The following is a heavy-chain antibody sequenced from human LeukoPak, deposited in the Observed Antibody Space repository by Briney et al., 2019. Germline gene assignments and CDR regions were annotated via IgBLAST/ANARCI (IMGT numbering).Heavy chain of an antibody. V-gene: IGHV4-34*01. CDR2: IHPTGIT. J-gene: IGHJ4*02. D-gene: IGHD3-10*01. CDR3: ARRYYYNLGSFPLDF. Sequence: SETLSLTCAVYGGPFSGYYRSWIRQPPGKGLEWIGEIHPTGITNYTPSLKSRVALSVDTSKNQFSLNLTSVTAADTAVYYCARRYYYNLGSFPLDFWGQGSLVTVSS. CDR1: GGPFSGYY.